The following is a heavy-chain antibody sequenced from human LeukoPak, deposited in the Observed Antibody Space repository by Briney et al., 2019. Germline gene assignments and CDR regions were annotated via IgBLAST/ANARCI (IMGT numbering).Heavy chain of an antibody. V-gene: IGHV3-23*01. J-gene: IGHJ4*02. CDR3: AKRIYDILTGQTGFDY. CDR2: ISGSGGST. CDR1: GFTVSSYA. Sequence: PGGSLRLSCAASGFTVSSYAMSWVRQAPGKGLEWVSAISGSGGSTYYADSVKGRFTISRDNSKNTLYLQMNSLRAEDTAVYYCAKRIYDILTGQTGFDYWGQGTLVTVSS. D-gene: IGHD3-9*01.